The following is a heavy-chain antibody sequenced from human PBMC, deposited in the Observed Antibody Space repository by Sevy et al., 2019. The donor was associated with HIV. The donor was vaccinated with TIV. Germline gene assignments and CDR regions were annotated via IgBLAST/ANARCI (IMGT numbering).Heavy chain of an antibody. V-gene: IGHV3-7*03. CDR3: ARDMGYCSGGSCYTWDYYGMDV. J-gene: IGHJ6*02. CDR2: IKQDGSEK. D-gene: IGHD2-15*01. Sequence: GGSLRLSCAASGFIFSRYWMTWVRQAPGKGLEWVANIKQDGSEKYYGDVVKGRFTISRDNAKNSLYLQMNSLGAEETAVHYCARDMGYCSGGSCYTWDYYGMDVWGQGTTVTVSS. CDR1: GFIFSRYW.